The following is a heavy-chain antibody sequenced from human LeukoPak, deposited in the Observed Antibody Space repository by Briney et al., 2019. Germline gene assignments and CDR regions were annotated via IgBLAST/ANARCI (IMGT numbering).Heavy chain of an antibody. CDR1: GGSLSSYY. D-gene: IGHD6-13*01. CDR3: ARDASSSPNAYYYYYMDV. CDR2: IFTSGST. Sequence: SETLSLTCTVSGGSLSSYYWSWIRQPAGEGLEWIGRIFTSGSTNYNPSLKSRVTMSVDRSKNQFSLKLSSVTAADTAVYYCARDASSSPNAYYYYYMDVWGKGTTVTVSS. V-gene: IGHV4-4*07. J-gene: IGHJ6*03.